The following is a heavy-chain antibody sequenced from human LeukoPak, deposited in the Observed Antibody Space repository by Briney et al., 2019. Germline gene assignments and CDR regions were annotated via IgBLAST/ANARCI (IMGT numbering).Heavy chain of an antibody. CDR1: GFTFSSYD. J-gene: IGHJ3*02. V-gene: IGHV3-23*01. CDR2: ISGRGGST. D-gene: IGHD1-26*01. Sequence: GGSLRLSCAASGFTFSSYDMNWVRQAPGKGLEWVSAISGRGGSTYYADSVKGRFTISRNTSKNTLYLQMNCLRAEDTAVYYCARAHIVGAIRDAFDIWGQGTMVTVSS. CDR3: ARAHIVGAIRDAFDI.